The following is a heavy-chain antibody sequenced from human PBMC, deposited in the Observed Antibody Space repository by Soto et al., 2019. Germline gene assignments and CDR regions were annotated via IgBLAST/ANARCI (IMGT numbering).Heavy chain of an antibody. CDR3: ARDLYSRSPY. J-gene: IGHJ4*02. CDR2: INHSGST. D-gene: IGHD6-13*01. Sequence: PSETLSLTCDVDGGSFSGYYWSWIRQPPGKGLEWIGEINHSGSTNYNPSLKSRVTISVDTSKNQFSLKLSSVTAADTAVYYCARDLYSRSPYWGQGTLVTVSS. CDR1: GGSFSGYY. V-gene: IGHV4-34*01.